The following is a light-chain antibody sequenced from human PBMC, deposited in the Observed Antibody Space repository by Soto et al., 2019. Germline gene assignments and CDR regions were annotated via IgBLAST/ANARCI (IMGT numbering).Light chain of an antibody. CDR3: QQYNNWPPGT. CDR2: GAS. V-gene: IGKV3-15*01. Sequence: EIVMTQSPATLSVSPGERATLSCRASQSVSSNLAWYQQKPGQAPRLLIYGASTRATGIPARFSGSRSGTEFTLTISSLQSEDFAVYYCQQYNNWPPGTFGHGTKVEIK. CDR1: QSVSSN. J-gene: IGKJ1*01.